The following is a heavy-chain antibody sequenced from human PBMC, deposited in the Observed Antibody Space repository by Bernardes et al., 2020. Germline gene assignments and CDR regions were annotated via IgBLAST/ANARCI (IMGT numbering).Heavy chain of an antibody. D-gene: IGHD3-3*01. CDR3: AKDRIFGVEPRDGRDV. CDR1: GFTFSSYA. J-gene: IGHJ6*02. CDR2: ISGSGGRT. V-gene: IGHV3-23*01. Sequence: GGSLRLSCAASGFTFSSYAMNWVRQAPGKGLEWVSGISGSGGRTYNADSVKGRFTISRDNSKNTLSLQMNSLRAEDTAVYYCAKDRIFGVEPRDGRDVWGQGTPVTVSS.